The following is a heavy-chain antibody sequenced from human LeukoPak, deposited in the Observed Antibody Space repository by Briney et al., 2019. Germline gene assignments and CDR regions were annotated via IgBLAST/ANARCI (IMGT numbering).Heavy chain of an antibody. D-gene: IGHD4/OR15-4a*01. Sequence: SETLSLTCTVSGGSISSYYWSWIRQPPEKGLEWIGYIYYSGSTNYNPSLKSRVTISVDTSKNQFSLKLSSVTAADTAVYYCARLRVHAFDIWGQGTMVTVSS. V-gene: IGHV4-59*08. CDR3: ARLRVHAFDI. J-gene: IGHJ3*02. CDR1: GGSISSYY. CDR2: IYYSGST.